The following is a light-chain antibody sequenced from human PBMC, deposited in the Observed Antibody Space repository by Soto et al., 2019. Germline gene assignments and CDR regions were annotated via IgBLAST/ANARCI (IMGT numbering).Light chain of an antibody. CDR3: QQYDNLPGYT. V-gene: IGKV1-33*01. J-gene: IGKJ2*01. CDR1: QDISNY. CDR2: DAS. Sequence: DIQMTQSPSSLSASVGDRVTITCQASQDISNYLNWYQQKPGKAPKLLIYDASNLETGVPSRFSGSGSGTDFTFTISSLQPEDIATYYCQQYDNLPGYTFGQGTKVDIK.